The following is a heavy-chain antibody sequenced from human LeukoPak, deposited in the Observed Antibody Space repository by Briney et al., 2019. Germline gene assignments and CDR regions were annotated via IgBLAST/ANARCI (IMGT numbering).Heavy chain of an antibody. CDR2: IRYDGSNK. V-gene: IGHV3-30*02. D-gene: IGHD3-10*01. CDR1: GFTFSSYG. CDR3: AKDWMVRGVINY. J-gene: IGHJ4*02. Sequence: GGSLRLSCAASGFTFSSYGMHWVRQAPGKGLEWVAFIRYDGSNKYYADSVKGRFTISKDNSKNTLYLQMNSLRAEDTAVYYCAKDWMVRGVINYWGQGTLVTVSS.